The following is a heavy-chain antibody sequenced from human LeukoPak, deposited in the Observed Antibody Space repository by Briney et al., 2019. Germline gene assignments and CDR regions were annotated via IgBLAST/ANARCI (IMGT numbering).Heavy chain of an antibody. Sequence: SVKVSCKASGGTFSSYAISWVRQAPGQGLEWMGGIIPIFGTANYAQKFQGRVTITADRSTSTAYMELSSLRSEDTAVYYCALYYYGSGSYRLFDYWGQGTLVTVSS. CDR3: ALYYYGSGSYRLFDY. D-gene: IGHD3-10*01. CDR2: IIPIFGTA. V-gene: IGHV1-69*06. J-gene: IGHJ4*02. CDR1: GGTFSSYA.